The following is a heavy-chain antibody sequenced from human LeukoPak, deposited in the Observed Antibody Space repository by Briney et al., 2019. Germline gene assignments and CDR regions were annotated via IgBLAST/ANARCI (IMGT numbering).Heavy chain of an antibody. V-gene: IGHV4-59*08. D-gene: IGHD6-19*01. J-gene: IGHJ4*02. CDR1: GGSISSYY. CDR2: IYYSGST. CDR3: ARQAYSSGFDYIDY. Sequence: PSETLSLTCTVSGGSISSYYWSWIRQPPWKGLELIGFIYYSGSTSYNPSLKSRVTISVDTSKSRFSLKLSSVIAADTAVYYCARQAYSSGFDYIDYWGQGTLVTVSS.